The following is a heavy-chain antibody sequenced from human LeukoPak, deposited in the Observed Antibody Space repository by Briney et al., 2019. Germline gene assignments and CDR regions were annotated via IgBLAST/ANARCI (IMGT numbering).Heavy chain of an antibody. CDR2: INPNSGGT. V-gene: IGHV1-2*02. Sequence: ASVKVSCKASGYTFTGYYMHWVRQAPGQGLEWMGWINPNSGGTNYAQKFQGRVTMTRDTSISTAYMELSRLRSDDTAVYYCARRSAAMDGNWFDPWGQGTLVTVSS. J-gene: IGHJ5*02. CDR3: ARRSAAMDGNWFDP. D-gene: IGHD2-2*01. CDR1: GYTFTGYY.